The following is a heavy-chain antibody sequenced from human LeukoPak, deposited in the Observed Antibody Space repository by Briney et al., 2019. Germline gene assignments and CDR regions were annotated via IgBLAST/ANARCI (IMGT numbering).Heavy chain of an antibody. CDR3: ARTRRGYCSSTSCSNWFDP. CDR2: INPSGGGT. Sequence: ASVKVSCKASGYTFTSYYMHWVRQAPGQGLEWMGIINPSGGGTSYAQRFQGRVTMTRDTSTSTVYMELSSLRSEDTAVYYCARTRRGYCSSTSCSNWFDPWGQGTLVTVSS. V-gene: IGHV1-46*01. D-gene: IGHD2-2*01. J-gene: IGHJ5*02. CDR1: GYTFTSYY.